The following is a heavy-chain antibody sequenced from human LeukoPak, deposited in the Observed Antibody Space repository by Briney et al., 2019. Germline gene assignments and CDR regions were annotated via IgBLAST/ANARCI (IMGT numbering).Heavy chain of an antibody. Sequence: GGSLRLSCAASGFTVNSNYMSWVRQAPGKGLEWVSVIYSGGSTYYADSVKGRFTISRDNSKNTLYLQMNSLRAEDTAVYYCARVLIDYGDYENSFDIWGQGTMVTVSS. D-gene: IGHD4-17*01. J-gene: IGHJ3*02. V-gene: IGHV3-53*01. CDR2: IYSGGST. CDR3: ARVLIDYGDYENSFDI. CDR1: GFTVNSNY.